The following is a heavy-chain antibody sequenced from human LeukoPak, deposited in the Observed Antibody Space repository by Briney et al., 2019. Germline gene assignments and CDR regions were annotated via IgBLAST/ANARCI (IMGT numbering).Heavy chain of an antibody. CDR3: ARLAWFGELLGNGMDV. V-gene: IGHV4-34*01. D-gene: IGHD3-10*01. Sequence: SETLSLTRAVYGGSFSGYYWSWIRQPPGKGLEWIGEINHSGSTNYNPSLKSRVTISVDTSKNQFSLKLSSVTAADTAVYYCARLAWFGELLGNGMDVWGQGTTVTVSS. J-gene: IGHJ6*02. CDR1: GGSFSGYY. CDR2: INHSGST.